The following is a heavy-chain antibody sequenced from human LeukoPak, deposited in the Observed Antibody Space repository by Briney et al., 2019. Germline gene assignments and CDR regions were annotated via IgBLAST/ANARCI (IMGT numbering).Heavy chain of an antibody. CDR2: IYHSGST. CDR1: GYSISSGYY. J-gene: IGHJ6*04. CDR3: ARDGTAMAPDYYYGMDV. D-gene: IGHD5-18*01. V-gene: IGHV4-38-2*02. Sequence: SETLSLTCAVSGYSISSGYYWGWIRQPPGKGLEWIGSIYHSGSTYYNPSLKSRVTISVDTSKNQFSLKLSSVTAADTAVYYCARDGTAMAPDYYYGMDVWGKGTTVTVSS.